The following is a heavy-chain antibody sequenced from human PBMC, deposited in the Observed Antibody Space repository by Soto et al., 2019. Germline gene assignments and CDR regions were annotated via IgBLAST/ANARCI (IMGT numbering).Heavy chain of an antibody. D-gene: IGHD3-22*01. Sequence: GGSLRLSCAASGFTFKSYGMHWVRQAPGKGLEWVAAIWYDGSNQYYADSVKGRFTISRDNSKNTLYLQMNSLGADDTAVYYCARERDSTGYILEYWGQGTLVTVSS. CDR3: ARERDSTGYILEY. J-gene: IGHJ4*02. CDR2: IWYDGSNQ. V-gene: IGHV3-33*01. CDR1: GFTFKSYG.